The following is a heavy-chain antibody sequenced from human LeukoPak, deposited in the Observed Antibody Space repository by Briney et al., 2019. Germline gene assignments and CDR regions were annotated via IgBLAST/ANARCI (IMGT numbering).Heavy chain of an antibody. D-gene: IGHD6-19*01. CDR1: GYSISSGYY. Sequence: SETLSLTCAVSGYSISSGYYWGWIRQPPGKGLEWIGSIYHSGSTYYNPSLKSRVTISVDTSKNQFSLKLSSVTAADTAAYYCARQRSSGWYIWGQGTLVTVSS. CDR2: IYHSGST. J-gene: IGHJ4*02. CDR3: ARQRSSGWYI. V-gene: IGHV4-38-2*01.